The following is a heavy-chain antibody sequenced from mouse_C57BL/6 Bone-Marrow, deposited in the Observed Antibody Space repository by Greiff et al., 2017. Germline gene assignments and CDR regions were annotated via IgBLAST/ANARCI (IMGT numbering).Heavy chain of an antibody. Sequence: VQLQQSGAELVKPGASVKISCKASGYAFSSYWMNWVKRRPGKGLEWIGQIYPGDGDTNYNGKFKGKATLTADKSSSTAYMQLSSLTSEDSAVYFCARGDWDLAWFAYWGQGTLVTVSA. J-gene: IGHJ3*01. CDR3: ARGDWDLAWFAY. V-gene: IGHV1-80*01. CDR2: IYPGDGDT. D-gene: IGHD4-1*01. CDR1: GYAFSSYW.